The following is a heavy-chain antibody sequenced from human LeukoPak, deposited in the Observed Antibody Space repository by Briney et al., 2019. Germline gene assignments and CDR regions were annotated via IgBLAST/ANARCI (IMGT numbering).Heavy chain of an antibody. D-gene: IGHD5-24*01. V-gene: IGHV3-23*01. Sequence: GGSLRLSCAASGFTFSTHAINWVRQAPGKGLEWISVISGSGSSTFYADSVKGRFTISRDNSKNTLYLQMNSLRAEDTAVYYCARGPWSRDGYNSPGFLRYWGQGTLVTVSS. CDR3: ARGPWSRDGYNSPGFLRY. CDR2: ISGSGSST. CDR1: GFTFSTHA. J-gene: IGHJ4*02.